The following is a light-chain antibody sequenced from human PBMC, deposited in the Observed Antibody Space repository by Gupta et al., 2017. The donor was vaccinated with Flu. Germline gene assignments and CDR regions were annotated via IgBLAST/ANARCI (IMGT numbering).Light chain of an antibody. V-gene: IGLV2-14*04. CDR3: SSYTSTNTFYV. J-gene: IGLJ1*01. CDR1: SSDVGRSNY. CDR2: DVS. Sequence: ITISCTGTSSDVGRSNYVSWYQQHPGKAPKLVIYDVSNRPSGVSSRFSGSKSGNTASLTISGLEAEDESDYYCSSYTSTNTFYVFGTGTKVTVL.